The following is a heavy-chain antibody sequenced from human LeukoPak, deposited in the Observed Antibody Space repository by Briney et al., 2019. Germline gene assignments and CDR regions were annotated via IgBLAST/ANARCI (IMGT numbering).Heavy chain of an antibody. J-gene: IGHJ4*02. V-gene: IGHV3-11*01. CDR1: GFTFSDYY. CDR3: ARDRGVVVAGMGYYFDY. D-gene: IGHD2-15*01. CDR2: ITNSGTTI. Sequence: GGSLRLSCAASGFTFSDYYMSWIRQAPGKGLEWVSYITNSGTTIYYADSVKGRFTISRDNAKNSLYLQMNSLRAEDTAIYYCARDRGVVVAGMGYYFDYWGQGTLVTVSS.